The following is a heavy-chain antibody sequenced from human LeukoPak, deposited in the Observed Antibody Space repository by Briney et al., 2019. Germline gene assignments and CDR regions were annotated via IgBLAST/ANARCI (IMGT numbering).Heavy chain of an antibody. CDR1: GYTFVSHG. V-gene: IGHV1-18*01. D-gene: IGHD6-6*01. CDR3: ARESYVEYSSSPYYFDY. CDR2: ISAYSSNT. J-gene: IGHJ4*02. Sequence: ASVKLSCKASGYTFVSHGSSWGRQAPGQGLEWMGCISAYSSNTNYAQKLQGRVTMTTDTSTSTAYMELRRLRSDDTAVYYCARESYVEYSSSPYYFDYWGQGTLVTVSS.